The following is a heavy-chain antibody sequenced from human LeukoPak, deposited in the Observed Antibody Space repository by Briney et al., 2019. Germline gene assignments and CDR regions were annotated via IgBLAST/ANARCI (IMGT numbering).Heavy chain of an antibody. CDR3: ARGRGVLDY. V-gene: IGHV4-34*01. Sequence: SETLSLTCAVYGGSFSGYYWSWIRQPPGKGLEWIGEINHSGSTDYNPSLKSRVTISVDTSKNQFSLKLSSVTAADTAVYYCARGRGVLDYWGQGTLVTVSS. CDR1: GGSFSGYY. CDR2: INHSGST. J-gene: IGHJ4*02. D-gene: IGHD1-26*01.